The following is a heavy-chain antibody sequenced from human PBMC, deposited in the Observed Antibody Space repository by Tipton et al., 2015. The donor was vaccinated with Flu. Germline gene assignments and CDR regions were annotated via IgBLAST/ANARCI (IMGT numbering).Heavy chain of an antibody. V-gene: IGHV4-59*11. J-gene: IGHJ3*02. CDR2: IYYSGSI. CDR3: AREWGDAFDI. D-gene: IGHD3-16*01. Sequence: GLVKPSETLSLTCTVSGGSISSHYWSWIRQPPGKGLEWIGYIYYSGSISYNPSLKSRVTISVDTSKNQFSLKLSSVTAADTAVYYCAREWGDAFDIWGQGKMVTVSS. CDR1: GGSISSHY.